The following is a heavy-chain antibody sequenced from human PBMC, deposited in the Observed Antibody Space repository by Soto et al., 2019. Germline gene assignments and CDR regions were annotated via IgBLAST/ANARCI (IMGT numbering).Heavy chain of an antibody. D-gene: IGHD4-17*01. J-gene: IGHJ4*02. CDR3: ARNVRGDYVPDY. Sequence: ASVKVSCKASGGTFSSYTISWVRQAPGQGLEWMGRIIPILGIANYAQKFQGRVTITADKSTSTAYMELSSLRSEDTAVYYCARNVRGDYVPDYWGQGTLVTVSS. V-gene: IGHV1-69*02. CDR1: GGTFSSYT. CDR2: IIPILGIA.